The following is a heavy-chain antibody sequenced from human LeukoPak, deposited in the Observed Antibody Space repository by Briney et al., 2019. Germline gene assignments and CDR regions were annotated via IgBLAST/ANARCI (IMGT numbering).Heavy chain of an antibody. Sequence: SETLSLTCAVYGGSFSGYYWSWIRQPPGKGLEWIVEINHSGSTNYNPSLKSRVTISVDTSKNQFSLKLSSATAADTAVYYCAGEGDYGGNAYFDYWGQGTLVTVSS. J-gene: IGHJ4*02. V-gene: IGHV4-34*01. CDR3: AGEGDYGGNAYFDY. CDR2: INHSGST. CDR1: GGSFSGYY. D-gene: IGHD4-23*01.